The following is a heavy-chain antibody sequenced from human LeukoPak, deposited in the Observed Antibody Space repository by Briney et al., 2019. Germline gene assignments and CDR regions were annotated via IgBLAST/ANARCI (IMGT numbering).Heavy chain of an antibody. CDR3: ARGPLVVVGWLPLSYYFDY. J-gene: IGHJ4*02. Sequence: ASVKVSCKASGYTFTSYGISWVRQAPGQGLEWMGWINPNSGGTNYAQKFQGWVTMTRDTSISTAYMELSRLRSDDTAVYYCARGPLVVVGWLPLSYYFDYWGQGTLVTVSS. CDR1: GYTFTSYG. CDR2: INPNSGGT. D-gene: IGHD2-21*01. V-gene: IGHV1-2*04.